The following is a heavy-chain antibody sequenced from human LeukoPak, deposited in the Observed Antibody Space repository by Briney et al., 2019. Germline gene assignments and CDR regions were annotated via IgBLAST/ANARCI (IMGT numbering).Heavy chain of an antibody. Sequence: PGGSLRLSCAASGFTFSSYAMHWVRQAPGKGLEWVAVISYDGSNKYYADSVKGRFTISRDNSKNTLYLQMNSLRAEDTAVYYCARELGFGFDYWGQGTLVTVSS. V-gene: IGHV3-30*14. CDR3: ARELGFGFDY. J-gene: IGHJ4*02. CDR2: ISYDGSNK. CDR1: GFTFSSYA. D-gene: IGHD3-10*01.